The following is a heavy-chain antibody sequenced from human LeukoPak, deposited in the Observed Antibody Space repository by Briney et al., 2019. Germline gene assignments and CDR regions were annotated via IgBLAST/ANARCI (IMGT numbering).Heavy chain of an antibody. CDR3: ARDTSSWSYYFDY. V-gene: IGHV3-23*01. D-gene: IGHD6-13*01. CDR2: ISGSGGST. CDR1: GFTFSSYA. Sequence: PGGSLRLSCAASGFTFSSYAMSWVRQAPGKGLEWVSAISGSGGSTYYADSVKGLFTISRDNSKNTLFLQMNSLRTEDTAVYYCARDTSSWSYYFDYWGQGTLVTVSS. J-gene: IGHJ4*02.